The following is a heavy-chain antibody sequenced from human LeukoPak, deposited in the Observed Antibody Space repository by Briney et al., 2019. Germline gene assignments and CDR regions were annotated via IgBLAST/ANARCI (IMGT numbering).Heavy chain of an antibody. V-gene: IGHV4-38-2*01. CDR3: ARGPCGDCAGD. CDR2: IYHSGST. J-gene: IGHJ4*02. D-gene: IGHD2-21*02. CDR1: GYSISSGYY. Sequence: SETLSLTCAVSGYSISSGYYWGWIRQPPGKGLEWIGSIYHSGSTYYNPSLKSRVTISVDTSKNQFSLKLSSVTAADTAVYYCARGPCGDCAGDWGQGTLVTVSS.